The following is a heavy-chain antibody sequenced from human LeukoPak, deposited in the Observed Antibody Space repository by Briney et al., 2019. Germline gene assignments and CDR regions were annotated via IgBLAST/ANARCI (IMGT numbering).Heavy chain of an antibody. CDR3: AKAGAVVVVAAKFFDY. Sequence: PGGSLRLSCVASGFTFSTYAMGWVRQVPGKGLGWVSSVSESGGSTYYADSVKGRFTISRDNSRNTLYLQMNSLRAEDTAVYYCAKAGAVVVVAAKFFDYWGQGTLVTVSS. CDR2: VSESGGST. D-gene: IGHD2-15*01. J-gene: IGHJ4*02. CDR1: GFTFSTYA. V-gene: IGHV3-23*01.